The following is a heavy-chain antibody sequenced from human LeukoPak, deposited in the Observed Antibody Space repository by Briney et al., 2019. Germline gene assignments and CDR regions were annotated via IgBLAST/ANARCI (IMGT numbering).Heavy chain of an antibody. Sequence: ASVKVSCKASGYTFTGYYMHWVRQAPGQGLEWMGWINPNSGGTNYAQKFQDRVTMTRDTSISTAYMELSRLRSDDTAVYYCARSPHILTGENFDYWGQGTLVTVSS. CDR3: ARSPHILTGENFDY. CDR1: GYTFTGYY. J-gene: IGHJ4*02. D-gene: IGHD3-9*01. V-gene: IGHV1-2*02. CDR2: INPNSGGT.